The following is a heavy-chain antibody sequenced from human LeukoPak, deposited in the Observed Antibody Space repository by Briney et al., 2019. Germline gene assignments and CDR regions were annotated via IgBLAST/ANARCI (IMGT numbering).Heavy chain of an antibody. CDR3: ASDDYVKWFDP. Sequence: SETLSLTCTVSGGSISSYYWSWIRQPAGKGLEWIGRIYPSGSTNYHPSLKSRVTISVDKSKNQFSLNLRSVTAADTAVYYCASDDYVKWFDPWGQGTLVTVSS. CDR2: IYPSGST. J-gene: IGHJ5*02. D-gene: IGHD3-16*01. CDR1: GGSISSYY. V-gene: IGHV4-4*07.